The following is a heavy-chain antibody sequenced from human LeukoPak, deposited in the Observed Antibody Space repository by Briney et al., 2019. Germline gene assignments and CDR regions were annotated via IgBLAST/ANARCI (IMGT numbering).Heavy chain of an antibody. CDR2: FDPEDGET. Sequence: ASVTVSCKVSGYTLTELSMHWVRQAPGKGLEWMGGFDPEDGETIYAQKFQGRVTMTEDTSTDTAYMELSSLRSEDTAVYYCATVDCSSTSCYGFGWFDPWGQGTLVTVSS. V-gene: IGHV1-24*01. CDR3: ATVDCSSTSCYGFGWFDP. J-gene: IGHJ5*02. CDR1: GYTLTELS. D-gene: IGHD2-2*01.